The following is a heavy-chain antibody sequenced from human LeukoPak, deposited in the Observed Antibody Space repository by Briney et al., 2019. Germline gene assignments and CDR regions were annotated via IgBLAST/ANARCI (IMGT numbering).Heavy chain of an antibody. V-gene: IGHV4-39*01. CDR2: IYYSGST. D-gene: IGHD3-22*01. CDR1: GGSISSSSYY. CDR3: ARRARSPYYYDSSGYYYYFDY. Sequence: SETLSLTCTVSGGSISSSSYYWGWIRQPPGKGLEWIGSIYYSGSTYYNPSLKSRVTISVDTSKNQFSLKLSSVTAADTAVYYCARRARSPYYYDSSGYYYYFDYWGQGTLVTVSS. J-gene: IGHJ4*02.